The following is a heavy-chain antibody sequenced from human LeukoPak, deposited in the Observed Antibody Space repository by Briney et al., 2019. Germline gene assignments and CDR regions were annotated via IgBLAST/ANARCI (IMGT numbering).Heavy chain of an antibody. CDR1: GFTFSSYS. Sequence: GGSLRLSCAASGFTFSSYSMNWVRQAPGKGLEWVSSISSSSSYIYYADSVKGRLTISRDNAKNSLYLQMNSLRAEDTAVYYCATLRRATDDYWGQGTLVTVSS. J-gene: IGHJ4*02. CDR3: ATLRRATDDY. V-gene: IGHV3-21*01. CDR2: ISSSSSYI.